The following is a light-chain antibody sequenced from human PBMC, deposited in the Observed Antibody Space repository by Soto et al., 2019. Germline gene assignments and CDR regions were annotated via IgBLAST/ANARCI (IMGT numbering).Light chain of an antibody. CDR3: QQYNSYPWT. CDR1: QSVRSL. J-gene: IGKJ1*01. V-gene: IGKV1-5*01. CDR2: DAS. Sequence: DIQMTQSPATLSASVGNRVTITCRASQSVRSLLACYQQKPGTAPKLLIYDASSLESGVPSRFSGSGAGTEFTLTITSLQPDDFATYYCQQYNSYPWTFGQGTKVDIK.